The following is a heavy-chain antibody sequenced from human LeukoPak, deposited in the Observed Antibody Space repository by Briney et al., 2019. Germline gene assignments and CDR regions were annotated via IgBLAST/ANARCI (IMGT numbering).Heavy chain of an antibody. Sequence: PGGSLRLSCAASGLTFSSYSMNWVRQAPGKGLEWVSSISSSSSYIYYADSVKGRFTISRDNAKNSLYLQMNSLRAEDTAVYYCANLWFGETNDAFDIWGQGTMVTVSS. J-gene: IGHJ3*02. CDR2: ISSSSSYI. CDR3: ANLWFGETNDAFDI. CDR1: GLTFSSYS. V-gene: IGHV3-21*01. D-gene: IGHD3-10*01.